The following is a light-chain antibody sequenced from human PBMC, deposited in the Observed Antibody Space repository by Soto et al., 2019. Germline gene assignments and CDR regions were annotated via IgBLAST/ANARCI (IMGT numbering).Light chain of an antibody. V-gene: IGLV1-44*01. J-gene: IGLJ1*01. CDR2: DND. CDR3: ATWDDSRNGYV. Sequence: QSALTQPPSASGTPGRKVTISASGSTSNIGSNTVSWYQQLPGTAPRLLIYDNDERPSGVPDRFSGSKSATSASLAISGLQPEDEGDYYCATWDDSRNGYVFGPGTKVTVL. CDR1: TSNIGSNT.